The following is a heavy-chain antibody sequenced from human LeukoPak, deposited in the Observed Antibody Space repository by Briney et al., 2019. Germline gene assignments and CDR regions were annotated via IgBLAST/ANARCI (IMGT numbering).Heavy chain of an antibody. CDR3: ARGSLRYFDWLPGRIYAFDI. CDR2: INHSGST. Sequence: PSETLSLTCAVYGGSFSGYYWSWIRQPPGKGLEWIGEINHSGSTNYNPSLKSRVTISVDTSKNQFSLKLSSVTAADTAVYYCARGSLRYFDWLPGRIYAFDIWGQGTMVTVSS. J-gene: IGHJ3*02. CDR1: GGSFSGYY. V-gene: IGHV4-34*01. D-gene: IGHD3-9*01.